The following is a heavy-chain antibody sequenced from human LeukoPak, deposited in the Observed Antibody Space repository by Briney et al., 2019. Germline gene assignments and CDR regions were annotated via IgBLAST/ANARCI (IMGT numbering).Heavy chain of an antibody. CDR2: IYSGGST. D-gene: IGHD4-17*01. CDR3: ARTTTVRGCDY. Sequence: GGSLRLSCAASGFTVSSNYMSWVRQAPGKGLEWVLVIYSGGSTYYADSVKGRFTISRDNSKNTLYLQMNSLRAEDTAVYYCARTTTVRGCDYWGQGTLVTVSS. V-gene: IGHV3-66*01. J-gene: IGHJ4*02. CDR1: GFTVSSNY.